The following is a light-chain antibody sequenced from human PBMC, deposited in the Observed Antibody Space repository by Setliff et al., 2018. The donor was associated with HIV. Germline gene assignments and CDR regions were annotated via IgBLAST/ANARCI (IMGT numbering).Light chain of an antibody. J-gene: IGLJ1*01. V-gene: IGLV2-14*03. CDR2: DVS. Sequence: QSVLTQPASVSGSPGQSITISCIGTSSDVGGYDFVSWYQQRPGKAPKPIIFDVSERPSGVSHRFSASKSGNTASLTISGLQTEDEANYFCASYRSPATYVFGIGTKVTVL. CDR1: SSDVGGYDF. CDR3: ASYRSPATYV.